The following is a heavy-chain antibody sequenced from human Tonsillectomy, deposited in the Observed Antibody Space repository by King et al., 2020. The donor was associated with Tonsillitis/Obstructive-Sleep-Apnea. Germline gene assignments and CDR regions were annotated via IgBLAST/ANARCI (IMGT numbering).Heavy chain of an antibody. V-gene: IGHV1-46*01. CDR3: ARMFRVIDY. CDR2: INPSGGST. J-gene: IGHJ4*02. Sequence: QLVQSGAEVKKPGASVKVSCKASGYTFTSYYMHWVRQAPGQGLEWLGIINPSGGSTSYAQKFQGRVTMTRDTSTSTVYIELSRLRSEDTAVYYCARMFRVIDYWGQGTLVTVSS. D-gene: IGHD3-10*01. CDR1: GYTFTSYY.